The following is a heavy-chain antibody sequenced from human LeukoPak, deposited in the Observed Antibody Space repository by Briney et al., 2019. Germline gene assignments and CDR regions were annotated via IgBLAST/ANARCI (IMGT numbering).Heavy chain of an antibody. CDR2: ISSSSSYI. V-gene: IGHV3-21*04. J-gene: IGHJ4*02. Sequence: GGSLRLSCAASGFTFSSYSMNWLRQAPGKGLEWVSSISSSSSYIYYADSVKGRFTISRDNSKNTLYLQMNSLRAEDTAVYYCAKRLLEHGSGSFGYWGQGTLVTVSS. CDR3: AKRLLEHGSGSFGY. CDR1: GFTFSSYS. D-gene: IGHD3-10*01.